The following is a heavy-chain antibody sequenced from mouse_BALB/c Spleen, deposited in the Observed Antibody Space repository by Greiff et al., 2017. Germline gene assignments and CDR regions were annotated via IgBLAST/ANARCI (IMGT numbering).Heavy chain of an antibody. J-gene: IGHJ4*01. CDR3: ARDDYYGSYAMDY. V-gene: IGHV3-6*02. CDR1: GYSITSGYY. CDR2: ISYDGSN. D-gene: IGHD1-2*01. Sequence: EVHLVESGPGLVKPSQSLSLTCSVTGYSITSGYYWNWIRQFPGNKLEWMGYISYDGSNNYNPSLKNRISITRDTSKNQFFLKLNSVTTEDTATYYCARDDYYGSYAMDYWGQGTSVTVSS.